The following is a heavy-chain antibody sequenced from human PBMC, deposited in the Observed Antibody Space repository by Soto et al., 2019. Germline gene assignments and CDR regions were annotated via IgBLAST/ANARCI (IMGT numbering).Heavy chain of an antibody. D-gene: IGHD6-13*01. CDR2: TYYGASS. CDR1: GSSISSGYY. Sequence: PSESLSLTCAVSGSSISSGYYWGWIRQPPGKGLEWLGTTYYGASSYYNPSLRSRITILLDASTNQLSLKLSSVTAADTAVYFCVRVAGSASWYETDSWGQGILVTVSS. CDR3: VRVAGSASWYETDS. J-gene: IGHJ4*02. V-gene: IGHV4-38-2*01.